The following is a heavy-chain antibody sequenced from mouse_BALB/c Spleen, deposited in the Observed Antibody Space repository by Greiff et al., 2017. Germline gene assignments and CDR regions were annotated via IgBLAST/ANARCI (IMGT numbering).Heavy chain of an antibody. Sequence: EVHLVESGAELVKPGASVKLSCTASGFNIKDTYMHWVKQRPEQGLEWIGRIDPANGNTKYDPKFQGKATITADTSSNTAYLQLSSLTSEDTAVDYCARHGSSYWYFDVWGAGTTVTVSS. J-gene: IGHJ1*01. V-gene: IGHV14-3*02. D-gene: IGHD1-1*01. CDR2: IDPANGNT. CDR3: ARHGSSYWYFDV. CDR1: GFNIKDTY.